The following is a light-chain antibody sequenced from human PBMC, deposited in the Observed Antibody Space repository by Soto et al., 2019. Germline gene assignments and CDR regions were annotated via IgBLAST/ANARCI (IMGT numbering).Light chain of an antibody. V-gene: IGLV1-40*01. J-gene: IGLJ1*01. Sequence: QSALTQPPSMSGAPGQRVTISCTGSSSNIGDGYDVHWFQQVPGTAPKLLIYGDNNRPSGVPDRFSGSKSGTSASLAITGLQAEDEADYYCQSYDNSLSGYVFGTGTKVTVL. CDR2: GDN. CDR3: QSYDNSLSGYV. CDR1: SSNIGDGYD.